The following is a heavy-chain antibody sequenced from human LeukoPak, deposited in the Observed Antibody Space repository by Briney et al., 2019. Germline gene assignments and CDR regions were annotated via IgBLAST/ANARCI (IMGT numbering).Heavy chain of an antibody. V-gene: IGHV4-4*02. CDR2: IFHSGST. D-gene: IGHD2/OR15-2a*01. J-gene: IGHJ4*01. CDR1: GDSLSSGYW. Sequence: SETLSLTCVVSGDSLSSGYWWSWVRQPPGKGLEWIGEIFHSGSTNYNLSLKSRVTISVDISKNHFSLTVNSVTAADTAVYYCARKAYYSADYWGRGTLVTVSS. CDR3: ARKAYYSADY.